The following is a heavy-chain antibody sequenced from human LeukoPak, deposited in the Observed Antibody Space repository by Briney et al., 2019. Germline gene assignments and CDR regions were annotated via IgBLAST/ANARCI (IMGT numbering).Heavy chain of an antibody. D-gene: IGHD1-26*01. CDR3: ARLELRDLYFDY. CDR2: IYYSGST. V-gene: IGHV4-59*08. Sequence: NPSEILSLTCTVSGGSISSYYWSWIRQPPGKGLEWIGYIYYSGSTNYNPSLKSRVTISVDTSKNQFSLKLSSVTAADTAVYYCARLELRDLYFDYWGQGTLVTVSS. J-gene: IGHJ4*02. CDR1: GGSISSYY.